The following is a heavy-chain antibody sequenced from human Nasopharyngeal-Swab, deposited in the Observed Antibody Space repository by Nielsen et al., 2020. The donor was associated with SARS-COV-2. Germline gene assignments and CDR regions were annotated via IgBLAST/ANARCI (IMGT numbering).Heavy chain of an antibody. J-gene: IGHJ6*02. D-gene: IGHD3-22*01. CDR2: LIPVFGTT. Sequence: WVRQAPGQGLEWVGGLIPVFGTTHYSQKFQDRVRVTADASTDTAYMEMSSLRSGDTAVYYCARAITYYYDGSGSRSYGLDVWGQGTTVTVSS. V-gene: IGHV1-69*01. CDR3: ARAITYYYDGSGSRSYGLDV.